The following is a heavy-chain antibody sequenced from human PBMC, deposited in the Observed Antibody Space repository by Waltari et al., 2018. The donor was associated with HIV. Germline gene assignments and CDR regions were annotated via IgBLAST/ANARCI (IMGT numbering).Heavy chain of an antibody. Sequence: QVQLVQSGAEVKKPGASVKVSCKASGYTFTSYYMHWVRQAPGQGLEWMGIINPSGGSTSYAQKFQGRVTMTRDTSTSTVYMELSSLRSEDTAVYYCARPGSGWPDAHYYFDYWGQGTLVTVSS. J-gene: IGHJ4*02. V-gene: IGHV1-46*01. CDR3: ARPGSGWPDAHYYFDY. CDR1: GYTFTSYY. D-gene: IGHD6-19*01. CDR2: INPSGGST.